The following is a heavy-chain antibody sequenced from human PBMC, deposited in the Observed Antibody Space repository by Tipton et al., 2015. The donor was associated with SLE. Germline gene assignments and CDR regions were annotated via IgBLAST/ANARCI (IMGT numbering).Heavy chain of an antibody. J-gene: IGHJ6*02. V-gene: IGHV4-59*08. CDR1: GGSLSSYF. CDR2: IHYRGTL. D-gene: IGHD6-19*01. Sequence: TLSLTCTVSGGSLSSYFWSWVRQAPGKGLEWIASIHYRGTLYYDPSLESRVTISVDLSNNQFSLRVTSVTAADMAKYYCARHADIAVMRYGMDVWGQGNTVIVSS. CDR3: ARHADIAVMRYGMDV.